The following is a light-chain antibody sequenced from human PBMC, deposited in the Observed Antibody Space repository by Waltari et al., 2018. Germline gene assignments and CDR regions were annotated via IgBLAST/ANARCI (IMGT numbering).Light chain of an antibody. CDR2: DVS. Sequence: QSALTQPRSVSGSPGQSVPISCTGTSSDVGGHNYVSCYQQHPGKAPNLMIYDVSKRPSAVPDRFSGSKSGNTASLTISGLQAEDEADYYCCSYAGSYTYVFGTWTKVTVL. V-gene: IGLV2-11*01. J-gene: IGLJ1*01. CDR1: SSDVGGHNY. CDR3: CSYAGSYTYV.